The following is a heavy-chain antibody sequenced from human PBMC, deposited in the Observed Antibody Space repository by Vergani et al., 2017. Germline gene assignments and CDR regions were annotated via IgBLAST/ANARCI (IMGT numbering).Heavy chain of an antibody. CDR2: IWYDGSNK. Sequence: QVQLVESGGGVVQPGRSLRLSCAASGFTFSSYGMHWVRQAPGKGLEWVAVIWYDGSNKYYADSVKGRFTISRDNSKNTLYLQMNSLRAEDTAVYYCAREWGTISGTMIVVGLGYRGQGTLVTVSS. CDR3: AREWGTISGTMIVVGLGY. J-gene: IGHJ4*02. V-gene: IGHV3-33*01. D-gene: IGHD3-22*01. CDR1: GFTFSSYG.